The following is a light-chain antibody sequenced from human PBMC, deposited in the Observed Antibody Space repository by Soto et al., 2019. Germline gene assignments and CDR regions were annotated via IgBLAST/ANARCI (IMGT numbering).Light chain of an antibody. V-gene: IGKV1-5*03. J-gene: IGKJ1*01. CDR1: QSISSW. CDR3: QQYNSYWT. CDR2: EAS. Sequence: DIQMTQSPSTLSASLGDRVTITCRASQSISSWLAWYQQKPGKAPKLLIYEASSLESGVTSRFSGSGSGTEFTLTISSLQPDDFATYYCQQYNSYWTFGQGTKVDIK.